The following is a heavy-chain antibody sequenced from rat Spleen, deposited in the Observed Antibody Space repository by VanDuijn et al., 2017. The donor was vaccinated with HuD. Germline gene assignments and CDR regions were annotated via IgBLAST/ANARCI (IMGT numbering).Heavy chain of an antibody. D-gene: IGHD1-2*01. V-gene: IGHV5-58*01. J-gene: IGHJ3*01. Sequence: EVQLVETGGGLVQPGESLKLSCVASGFTFSSYWMYWIRQAPGEGLEWISSISPDGGSTYYPDSVKGRFTISRDNAENTVYLQMNSLRSEDTATYYCGKDMNYYSTYPFYVMGAWGQGTLVTVSS. CDR2: ISPDGGST. CDR1: GFTFSSYW. CDR3: GKDMNYYSTYPFYVMGA.